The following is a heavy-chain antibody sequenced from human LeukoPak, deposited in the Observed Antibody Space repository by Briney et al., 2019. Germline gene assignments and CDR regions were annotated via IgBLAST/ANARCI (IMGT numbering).Heavy chain of an antibody. CDR2: ISSSSYI. D-gene: IGHD3-16*02. CDR1: GFTFSSYS. V-gene: IGHV3-21*01. Sequence: GGSLRLSCAASGFTFSSYSMNWVRQAPGKGLEWVSSISSSSYIYYADSVKGRFTISRDNAKNSLYLQMNSLRAEDTAVYYCARGLVDVWGSYRFYSFDYWGQGTLVTVSS. J-gene: IGHJ4*02. CDR3: ARGLVDVWGSYRFYSFDY.